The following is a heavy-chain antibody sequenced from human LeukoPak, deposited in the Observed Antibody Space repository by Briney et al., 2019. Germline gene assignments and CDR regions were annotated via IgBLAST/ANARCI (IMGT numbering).Heavy chain of an antibody. CDR2: IIPIFGTA. Sequence: SVKVSCKASGGTFTSCAISWVRQAPGQGLEWRGGIIPIFGTANYAQKFQGRVTITADKSTSTAYMELSSLRSEDTAVYYCARSGTMVREPFDPWGQGTLVTVSS. CDR1: GGTFTSCA. J-gene: IGHJ5*02. D-gene: IGHD3-10*01. V-gene: IGHV1-69*06. CDR3: ARSGTMVREPFDP.